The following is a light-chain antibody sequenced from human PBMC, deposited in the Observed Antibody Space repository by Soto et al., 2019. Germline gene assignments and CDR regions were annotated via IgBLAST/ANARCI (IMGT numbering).Light chain of an antibody. CDR2: GTS. CDR3: QQYGNSPRFT. V-gene: IGKV3-20*01. Sequence: EIVLTQSPGTLSLSPGERATLACRASQSVRSSYSAWYQQKPGQAPRLLLYGTSTRATGIPDRFSGSGSGTDFTLTISRLEPEDFAVYYCQQYGNSPRFTFGPGTKVDIK. CDR1: QSVRSSY. J-gene: IGKJ3*01.